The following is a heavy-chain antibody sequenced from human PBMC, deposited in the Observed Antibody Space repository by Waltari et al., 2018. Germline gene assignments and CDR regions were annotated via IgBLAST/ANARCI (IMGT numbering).Heavy chain of an antibody. D-gene: IGHD3-22*01. V-gene: IGHV1-69*08. CDR3: ASLYYYDSSGYQGSY. Sequence: QVQLVQSGAEVKKPGSSVKVPCKASGGTFSSNAFNWVKPAPGQGFEWMGRIFPIFGTANYAQKFQGRVTITADKSTSTAYMELSSLRSEDTAVYYCASLYYYDSSGYQGSYWGQGTLVTVSS. CDR1: GGTFSSNA. CDR2: IFPIFGTA. J-gene: IGHJ4*02.